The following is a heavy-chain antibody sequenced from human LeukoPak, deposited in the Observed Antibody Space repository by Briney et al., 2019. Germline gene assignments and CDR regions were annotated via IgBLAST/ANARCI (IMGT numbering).Heavy chain of an antibody. CDR1: GFTFSSYA. D-gene: IGHD4-11*01. J-gene: IGHJ6*02. Sequence: GGSLRLSCAASGFTFSSYAMHWVRQAPGKGLEWVAVISYDGSNKYYADSVKGRFTISRDNSRSTLYLQMNSLRAEDTAMYYCARDRVTYYYYYGMDVWGQGTTVTVSS. V-gene: IGHV3-30-3*01. CDR3: ARDRVTYYYYYGMDV. CDR2: ISYDGSNK.